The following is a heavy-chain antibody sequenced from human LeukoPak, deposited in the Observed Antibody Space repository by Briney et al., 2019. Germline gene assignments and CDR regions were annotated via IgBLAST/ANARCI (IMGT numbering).Heavy chain of an antibody. Sequence: SETLSLTCTVSGGSISSYYWSWIRQPPGKGLEWIGYIYYSGSTNYIPSLKSRVTISVDTSKNQFSLKLSSVTAADTAVYYCARATTYDILTGLPGFDPWGQGTLVTVSS. CDR2: IYYSGST. CDR3: ARATTYDILTGLPGFDP. CDR1: GGSISSYY. V-gene: IGHV4-59*01. D-gene: IGHD3-9*01. J-gene: IGHJ5*02.